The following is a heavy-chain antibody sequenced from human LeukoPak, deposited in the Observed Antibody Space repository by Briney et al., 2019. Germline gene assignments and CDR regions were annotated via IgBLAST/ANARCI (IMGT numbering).Heavy chain of an antibody. Sequence: SVKVSCKASGYTFTGYYMHWVRQAPGQGLEWMGRIIPILGIANYAQKFQGRVTITADKSTSTAYMELSSLRSEDTAVYYCARTLQSRGMDVWGQGTTVTVSS. CDR1: GYTFTGYY. J-gene: IGHJ6*02. CDR3: ARTLQSRGMDV. V-gene: IGHV1-69*02. CDR2: IIPILGIA. D-gene: IGHD4-11*01.